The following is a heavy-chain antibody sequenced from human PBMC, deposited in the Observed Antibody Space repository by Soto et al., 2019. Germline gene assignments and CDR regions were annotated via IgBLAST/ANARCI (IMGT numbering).Heavy chain of an antibody. CDR1: GFTFSSYA. D-gene: IGHD4-17*01. Sequence: GGSLRLSCAASGFTFSSYAMSWVRQAPGKGLEWVSAISGSGGSTYYADSVKGRFTISRDNSKNTLYLQMNSLRAEDTAVYYCAKGTGDYGDYLYYFDYWGQGTLVTVSS. V-gene: IGHV3-23*01. CDR2: ISGSGGST. J-gene: IGHJ4*02. CDR3: AKGTGDYGDYLYYFDY.